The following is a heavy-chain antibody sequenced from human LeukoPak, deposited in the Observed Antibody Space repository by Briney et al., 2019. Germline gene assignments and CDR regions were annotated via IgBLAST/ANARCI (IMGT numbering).Heavy chain of an antibody. D-gene: IGHD3-22*01. CDR1: GGSISSSNW. CDR3: ARELRYDNSDSGAF. CDR2: IYHSGST. V-gene: IGHV4-4*02. Sequence: SGTLSLTCAVSGGSISSSNWWSWVRQPPGKGLEWIGEIYHSGSTNYNPSLKSRVTISVDKSKNQFSLKLSSVTAADTAVYYCARELRYDNSDSGAFWGQGTVVTVSS. J-gene: IGHJ3*01.